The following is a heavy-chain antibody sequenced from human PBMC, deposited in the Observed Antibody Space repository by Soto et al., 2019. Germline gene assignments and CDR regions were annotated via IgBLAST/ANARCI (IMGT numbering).Heavy chain of an antibody. J-gene: IGHJ4*02. D-gene: IGHD6-25*01. Sequence: QVQLVQSGAEVKKPGSSVKVSCKASGGTFSNYAISWVRQAPGQGLEWMGAIMPMFGAANYAQKFPGTVTMTADDSTSTVYMELSSLRSEDTAVYYCARGSIAAASYFAYWGQGTLITVSS. CDR3: ARGSIAAASYFAY. V-gene: IGHV1-69*01. CDR2: IMPMFGAA. CDR1: GGTFSNYA.